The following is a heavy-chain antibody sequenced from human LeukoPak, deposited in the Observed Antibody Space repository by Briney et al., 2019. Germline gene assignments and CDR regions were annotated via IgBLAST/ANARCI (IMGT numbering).Heavy chain of an antibody. CDR2: ISSSSSYI. CDR1: GFTFSSYS. Sequence: PGGSLRLSCAASGFTFSSYSMNWVRQAPGNGLEWVSSISSSSSYIYYADSVKGRFTISRDNAKNSLYLQMNSLRAEDTAVYYCACLYSDYFDYWGQGTLVTVSS. D-gene: IGHD3-16*01. CDR3: ACLYSDYFDY. J-gene: IGHJ4*02. V-gene: IGHV3-21*01.